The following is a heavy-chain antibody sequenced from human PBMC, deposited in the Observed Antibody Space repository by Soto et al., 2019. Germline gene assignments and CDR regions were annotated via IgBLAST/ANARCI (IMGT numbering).Heavy chain of an antibody. Sequence: SVKVSCKASGYTFIDYYMHWVRQAPGQGFEWMGGIIPMFGTANYAQKFQGRVTITADKSTSTAYMELSSLRSEDTAVYYCAREDYYDSSGYYKGSRNPFDIWGQGKMVTVSS. CDR1: GYTFIDYY. CDR3: AREDYYDSSGYYKGSRNPFDI. CDR2: IIPMFGTA. J-gene: IGHJ3*02. D-gene: IGHD3-22*01. V-gene: IGHV1-69*06.